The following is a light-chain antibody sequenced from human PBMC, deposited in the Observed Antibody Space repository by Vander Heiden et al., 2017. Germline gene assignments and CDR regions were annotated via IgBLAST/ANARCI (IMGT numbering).Light chain of an antibody. CDR3: QSSDSRGIVA. CDR1: ALANQY. V-gene: IGLV3-25*03. Sequence: SYELTQQPSVSVSPGQTARIICSGDALANQYAYWYQQKPGQAPVMVIFKETERPSGIPERFSGSYSGTTVTLIISGVQAEDEADYYCQSSDSRGIVAFGGGTKLTVL. CDR2: KET. J-gene: IGLJ2*01.